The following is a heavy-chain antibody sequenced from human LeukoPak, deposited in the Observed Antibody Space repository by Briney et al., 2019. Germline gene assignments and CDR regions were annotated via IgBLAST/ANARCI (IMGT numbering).Heavy chain of an antibody. CDR2: IYSGGSI. Sequence: GGSLRLSCAASGFSDSSNYMSWVRQAPGKGLEWVSVIYSGGSIYYADSVRGRFTISRDNSKNTLYLQMNSLRADDTAVYFCARVGYLSSSSGYFDLWGRGTLVTVSS. CDR1: GFSDSSNY. J-gene: IGHJ2*01. D-gene: IGHD6-13*01. V-gene: IGHV3-53*01. CDR3: ARVGYLSSSSGYFDL.